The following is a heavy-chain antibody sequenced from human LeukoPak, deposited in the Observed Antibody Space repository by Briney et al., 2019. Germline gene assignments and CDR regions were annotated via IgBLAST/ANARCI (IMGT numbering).Heavy chain of an antibody. V-gene: IGHV4-59*01. CDR3: ARAGFSSGFYYLDY. CDR1: GGSISSYY. J-gene: IGHJ4*02. CDR2: IYYSGST. D-gene: IGHD3-22*01. Sequence: SETLSLTCTVSGGSISSYYYSWIRQPPGKGLEWIGYIYYSGSTNYNPSLKSRVAISVDTSKNQFSLKLSSVTAADTAVYYCARAGFSSGFYYLDYWGQGTLVTVSS.